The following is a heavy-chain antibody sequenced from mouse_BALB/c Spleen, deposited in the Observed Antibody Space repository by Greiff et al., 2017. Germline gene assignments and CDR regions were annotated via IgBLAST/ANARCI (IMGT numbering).Heavy chain of an antibody. CDR3: ARGDSDY. CDR2: ISDGGSYT. Sequence: EVQLVESGGGLVKPGGSLKLSCAASGFTFSDYYMYWVRQTPEKRLEWVATISDGGSYTYYPDSVKGRCTISRDNAKNNLYLQMSSLKSEDKAMYYCARGDSDYWGQGTTLTVSS. D-gene: IGHD2-13*01. J-gene: IGHJ2*01. CDR1: GFTFSDYY. V-gene: IGHV5-4*02.